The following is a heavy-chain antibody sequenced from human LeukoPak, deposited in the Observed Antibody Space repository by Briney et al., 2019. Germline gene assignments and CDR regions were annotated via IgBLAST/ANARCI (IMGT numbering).Heavy chain of an antibody. V-gene: IGHV3-23*01. CDR3: AKAASSSWPSYYYGMDV. CDR1: GFIFSSYS. Sequence: GGSLRLSCTASGFIFSSYSMSWVRQAPGKGLEWVSVITGSGGNTYYADSVEGRFTISKDNSKNTVYLQMSSLRVDDTAVYYCAKAASSSWPSYYYGMDVWGQGTTVTVSS. J-gene: IGHJ6*02. CDR2: ITGSGGNT. D-gene: IGHD6-13*01.